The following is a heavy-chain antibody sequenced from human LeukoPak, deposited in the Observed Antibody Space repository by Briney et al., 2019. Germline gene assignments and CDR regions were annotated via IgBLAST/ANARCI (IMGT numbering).Heavy chain of an antibody. CDR1: GYTFTSYA. J-gene: IGHJ4*02. CDR2: IIPILGIA. Sequence: SVKVSCKASGYTFTSYAMNWVRQAPGQGLEWMGRIIPILGIANYAQKFQGRVTITADKSTSTAYMELSSLRSEDTAVYYCASVRGYSYGPADYWGQGTLVTVSS. D-gene: IGHD5-18*01. CDR3: ASVRGYSYGPADY. V-gene: IGHV1-69*04.